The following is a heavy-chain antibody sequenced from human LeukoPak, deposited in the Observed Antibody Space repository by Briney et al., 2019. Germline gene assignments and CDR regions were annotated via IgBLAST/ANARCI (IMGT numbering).Heavy chain of an antibody. Sequence: GGSLRLSCAASGFTFSSYSMTWVRQAPGKGLEWVSSISSSSRYIYYADSMKGRFTISRDNAKNSLFLQMNSLRAEDTAVYYCAKDSHWILFDDWGQGTLVTVSS. J-gene: IGHJ4*02. D-gene: IGHD2-2*03. V-gene: IGHV3-21*01. CDR1: GFTFSSYS. CDR2: ISSSSRYI. CDR3: AKDSHWILFDD.